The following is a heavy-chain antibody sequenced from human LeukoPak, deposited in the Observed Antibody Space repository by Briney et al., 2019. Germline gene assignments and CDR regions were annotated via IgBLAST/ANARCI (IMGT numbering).Heavy chain of an antibody. J-gene: IGHJ6*02. CDR1: GGTFSSYA. Sequence: SVTVSFKASGGTFSSYAISWVRQAPGQGLEWMGGIIPIFGTANYAQKFQGRVTITADESTSTAYMELSSLRSEDTAVYYCARDGGVTVVTAIHYYYYGMDVWGQGTTVTVSS. CDR3: ARDGGVTVVTAIHYYYYGMDV. D-gene: IGHD2-21*02. V-gene: IGHV1-69*13. CDR2: IIPIFGTA.